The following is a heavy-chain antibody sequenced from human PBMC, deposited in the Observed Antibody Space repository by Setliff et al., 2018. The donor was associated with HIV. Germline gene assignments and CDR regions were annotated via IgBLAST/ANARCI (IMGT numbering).Heavy chain of an antibody. D-gene: IGHD2-15*01. Sequence: PSETLSLTCTVSGDSISSGGFYCNWFRQYPEKGPEWIGWIHYSGRTNFNPSLRSRATISFDTSKNQFSLNLTSVAAADTAVYHCARAPFRGGSFGWFDPWGQGTLVTVSS. V-gene: IGHV4-31*03. CDR1: GDSISSGGFY. J-gene: IGHJ5*02. CDR2: IHYSGRT. CDR3: ARAPFRGGSFGWFDP.